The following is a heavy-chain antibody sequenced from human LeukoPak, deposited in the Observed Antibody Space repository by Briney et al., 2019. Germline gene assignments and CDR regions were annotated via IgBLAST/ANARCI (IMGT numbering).Heavy chain of an antibody. Sequence: ASVKVACKASGYTFTDYYMHWVRQAPGQGFEWMGWINPNDGDTNYAQKFQGRVTMTRDTSISTAHMEVSRLRSDDTAVYYCARANFLYCSSSTCLFDYWGQGTLVTVSS. CDR1: GYTFTDYY. D-gene: IGHD2-2*01. CDR3: ARANFLYCSSSTCLFDY. J-gene: IGHJ4*02. CDR2: INPNDGDT. V-gene: IGHV1-2*02.